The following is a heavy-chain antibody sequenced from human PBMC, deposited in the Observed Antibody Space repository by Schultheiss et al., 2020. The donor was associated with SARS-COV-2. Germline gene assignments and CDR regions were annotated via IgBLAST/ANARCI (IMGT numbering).Heavy chain of an antibody. V-gene: IGHV3-13*01. Sequence: GGSLRLSCAASGFTFSSYWMSWVRQAPGKGLVWVSAIGTAGDTYYPGSVKGRFTISRENAKNSLYLQMNSLRAGDTAVYYCARFGDQYYGMDVWGQGTTVTVSS. CDR3: ARFGDQYYGMDV. CDR2: IGTAGDT. J-gene: IGHJ6*02. CDR1: GFTFSSYW. D-gene: IGHD3-10*01.